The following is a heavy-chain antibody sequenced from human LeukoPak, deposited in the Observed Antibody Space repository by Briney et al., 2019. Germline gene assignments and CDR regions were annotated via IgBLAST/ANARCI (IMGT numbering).Heavy chain of an antibody. CDR1: GFTLSSNW. CDR3: ARWGQTSGYYYVDN. V-gene: IGHV3-7*01. Sequence: GGSLRLSCGASGFTLSSNWMTWVRQDLGMGLERVASINQDGSVKYYVDSVKGRFTISRDNARNSLSLQMNSLGVEDTAVYFCARWGQTSGYYYVDNWGQGTLVTVSS. D-gene: IGHD5-12*01. CDR2: INQDGSVK. J-gene: IGHJ4*02.